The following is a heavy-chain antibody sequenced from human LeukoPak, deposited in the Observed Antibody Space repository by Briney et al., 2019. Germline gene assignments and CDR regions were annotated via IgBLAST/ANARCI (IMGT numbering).Heavy chain of an antibody. CDR2: IKQDGSER. Sequence: GGPLILSCGASGFTFSNYWVSWVRQAPGRGLERVANIKQDGSERYYVDSVKRRFTISRDNAKNSLYLQMNSLRAEDTAVYYCAREGYYYYGMDVWGQGTTVTVSS. CDR3: AREGYYYYGMDV. CDR1: GFTFSNYW. V-gene: IGHV3-7*01. J-gene: IGHJ6*02.